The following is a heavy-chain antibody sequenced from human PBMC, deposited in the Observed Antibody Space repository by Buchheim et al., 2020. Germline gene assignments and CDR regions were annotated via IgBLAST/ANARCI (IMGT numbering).Heavy chain of an antibody. J-gene: IGHJ4*02. Sequence: EVQLLESGGGLVQPGGSPRLSCAASGFSISSYWMHWVRQTPGKGLVWVSRINSDGSSTSDADSVQGRFTISRDNAKNTLTLQMNSLRAEDTALYYCVRGAPFDLWGRGTL. CDR2: INSDGSST. V-gene: IGHV3-74*02. D-gene: IGHD1-26*01. CDR1: GFSISSYW. CDR3: VRGAPFDL.